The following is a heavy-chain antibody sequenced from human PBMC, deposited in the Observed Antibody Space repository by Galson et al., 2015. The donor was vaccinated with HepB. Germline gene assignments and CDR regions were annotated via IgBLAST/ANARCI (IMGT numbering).Heavy chain of an antibody. Sequence: SAKVSCKASGYTFTRYAIHRVRQAPGQRLEWMGWINAGNGNTKYSQKFQDRVTITRDTSASTAYMELSRLRSEDSGVFYCVRESVVVPTATPYYFDYWGQGTLVTVSS. V-gene: IGHV1-3*01. D-gene: IGHD2-2*01. CDR3: VRESVVVPTATPYYFDY. CDR1: GYTFTRYA. J-gene: IGHJ4*02. CDR2: INAGNGNT.